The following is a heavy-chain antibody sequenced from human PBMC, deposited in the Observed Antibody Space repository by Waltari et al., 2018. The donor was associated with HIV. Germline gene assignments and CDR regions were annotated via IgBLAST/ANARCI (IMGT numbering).Heavy chain of an antibody. V-gene: IGHV3-48*01. CDR1: GFPFSSYS. CDR2: ITSSSSTI. Sequence: EVQLVESGGGLVQPGGSLRLSCAASGFPFSSYSMNWVRQGPGKGLEWVSAITSSSSTIYYAESVKGRFTISRDNAKDSLYLQMNSLRAEDTAVYYCASAAAEDWGQGTLVTVSS. CDR3: ASAAAED. D-gene: IGHD6-13*01. J-gene: IGHJ4*02.